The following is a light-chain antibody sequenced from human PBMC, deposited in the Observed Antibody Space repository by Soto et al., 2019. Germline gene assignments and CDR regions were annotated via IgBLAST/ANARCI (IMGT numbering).Light chain of an antibody. CDR2: AAS. J-gene: IGKJ1*01. CDR1: QSISNH. V-gene: IGKV1-39*01. Sequence: DIQMRQSPFSLSASVEDRVSIICRASQSISNHLNWYQQKPGKAPKLLIFAASSLQSGVTSRFSGSRSGPDFALTISSLQPEDFATYYCQQSYSSPPTVGQVTKVEIK. CDR3: QQSYSSPPT.